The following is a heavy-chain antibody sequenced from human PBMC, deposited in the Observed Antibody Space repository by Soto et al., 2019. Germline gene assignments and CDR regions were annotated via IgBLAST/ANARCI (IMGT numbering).Heavy chain of an antibody. CDR2: ISAYNGNT. D-gene: IGHD6-19*01. CDR3: ANEQDGSGWYSRSV. J-gene: IGHJ4*02. Sequence: ASVKVSCKASGYTFTSYGISWVRQAPGQGLEWMGWISAYNGNTNYAQKLQGRVTMTTDTSTSTAYMELRSLRSDDTAVYYCANEQDGSGWYSRSVWGQGTLDTVSS. CDR1: GYTFTSYG. V-gene: IGHV1-18*01.